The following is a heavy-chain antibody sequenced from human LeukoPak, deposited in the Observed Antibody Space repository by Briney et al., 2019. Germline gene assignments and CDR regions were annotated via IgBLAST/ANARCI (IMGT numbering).Heavy chain of an antibody. J-gene: IGHJ4*02. V-gene: IGHV4-61*01. CDR3: ARYYDSSGYWSTPHFDY. D-gene: IGHD3-22*01. CDR2: IQYSGST. Sequence: SETLSLTCTVSGDSVSGISFYWSWIRQPPGKGLQYIVYIQYSGSTNYNPSLKSRVTISADTSKNQFSLKLSSVTAADTAVYYCARYYDSSGYWSTPHFDYWGQGTLVTVSS. CDR1: GDSVSGISFY.